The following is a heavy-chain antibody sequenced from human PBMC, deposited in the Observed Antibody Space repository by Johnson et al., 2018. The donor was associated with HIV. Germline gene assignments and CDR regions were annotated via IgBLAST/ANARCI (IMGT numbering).Heavy chain of an antibody. V-gene: IGHV3-30-3*01. D-gene: IGHD2-8*02. Sequence: QVQLVESGGGVVQPGRSLRLSCVVSGFTFSSYTMHWVRQAPGKGLEWVAVISYDGSNKYYAASVKGRFTISRDNSKNTLYLQMNSLRAEDTALYYCARGGYCTGGVCLGDAFDIWGQGTMVTVSS. CDR2: ISYDGSNK. J-gene: IGHJ3*02. CDR3: ARGGYCTGGVCLGDAFDI. CDR1: GFTFSSYT.